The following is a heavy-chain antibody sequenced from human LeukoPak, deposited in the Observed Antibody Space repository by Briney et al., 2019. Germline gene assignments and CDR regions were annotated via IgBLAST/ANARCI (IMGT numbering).Heavy chain of an antibody. CDR1: GYTFTGYY. CDR3: ARVRPAATHDAFDI. J-gene: IGHJ3*02. CDR2: INPNSGGT. Sequence: ASVKVSCKASGYTFTGYYMHWVRQAPGQGLEWMGWINPNSGGTNYAQKFQGRVTMTRDTSISTAYMELSRLRSDDMAVYYCARVRPAATHDAFDIWGQGTMVTVSS. V-gene: IGHV1-2*02. D-gene: IGHD2-15*01.